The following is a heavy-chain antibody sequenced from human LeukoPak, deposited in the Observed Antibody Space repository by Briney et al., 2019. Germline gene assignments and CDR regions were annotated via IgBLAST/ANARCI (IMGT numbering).Heavy chain of an antibody. J-gene: IGHJ6*03. CDR1: GYTFTSYD. CDR2: MNPNSGNT. CDR3: ARSGGGTTVVRNYYYYMDV. Sequence: ASVKVSCKASGYTFTSYDINWVRQATGQGLEWMGWMNPNSGNTGYAQKFQGRVTMTRNTSISTAYMELNSLRAEDTAVYYCARSGGGTTVVRNYYYYMDVWGKGTTVTVSS. D-gene: IGHD4-23*01. V-gene: IGHV1-8*02.